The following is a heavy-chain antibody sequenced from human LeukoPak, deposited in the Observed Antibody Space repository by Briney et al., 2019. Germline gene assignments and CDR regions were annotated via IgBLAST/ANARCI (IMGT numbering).Heavy chain of an antibody. D-gene: IGHD1-1*01. CDR3: ARAYNWNEPFDP. Sequence: ASVKVSCKASGYTFTGYYMHWVRQAPGQGLEWMGWINPNSGGTNYAQKFQGRGTMTRDTSISTAYMELSRLRSDDTAVYYCARAYNWNEPFDPWGQGTLVTVSS. CDR2: INPNSGGT. CDR1: GYTFTGYY. V-gene: IGHV1-2*02. J-gene: IGHJ5*02.